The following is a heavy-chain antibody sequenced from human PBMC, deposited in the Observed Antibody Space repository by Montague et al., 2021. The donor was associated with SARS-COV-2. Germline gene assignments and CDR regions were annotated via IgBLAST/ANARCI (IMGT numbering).Heavy chain of an antibody. CDR1: GFTFSSYA. V-gene: IGHV3-23*01. CDR3: AKDLGGYGSGSY. Sequence: SLRLSCAASGFTFSSYAMHWVRQAPGKGLEWVTAISGSGGSTYYADSVKGRFTISRDNSKNTLYLQMNSLRAEDTAVYYCAKDLGGYGSGSYWGQGTLVTVSS. CDR2: ISGSGGST. J-gene: IGHJ4*02. D-gene: IGHD3-10*01.